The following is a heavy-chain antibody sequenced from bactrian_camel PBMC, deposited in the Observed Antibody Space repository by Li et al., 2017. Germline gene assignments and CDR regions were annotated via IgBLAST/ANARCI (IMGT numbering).Heavy chain of an antibody. Sequence: VQLVESGGGSVQAGGSLRLSCAVSRGTSLSNCMGWFRQAPGKEREGIAAVWTGGTSKYYADSVKGRFTLSRDVAKNTLTLQMNSLKPEDTAMYYCAADPKVPPYDCFSASLWGSGYTTWGSGTQVTVS. CDR3: AADPKVPPYDCFSASLWGSGYTT. D-gene: IGHD3*01. V-gene: IGHV3S1*01. J-gene: IGHJ4*01. CDR2: VWTGGTSK. CDR1: RGTSLSNC.